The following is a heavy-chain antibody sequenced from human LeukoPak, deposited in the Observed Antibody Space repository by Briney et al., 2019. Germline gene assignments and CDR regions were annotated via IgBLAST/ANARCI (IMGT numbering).Heavy chain of an antibody. Sequence: GGSLRLSCKGSGYSFPNYWIGWVRQMPGKGLEWMGIINPDDSDIRIRPSFRGQVTISADKSISTAYLQWSSLKASDTAMYYCARPASGSYFSAFDIWGQGTMVTVSS. D-gene: IGHD1-26*01. J-gene: IGHJ3*02. V-gene: IGHV5-51*01. CDR3: ARPASGSYFSAFDI. CDR2: INPDDSDI. CDR1: GYSFPNYW.